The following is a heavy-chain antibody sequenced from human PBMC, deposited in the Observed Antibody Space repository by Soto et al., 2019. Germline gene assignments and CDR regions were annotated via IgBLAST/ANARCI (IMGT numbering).Heavy chain of an antibody. Sequence: HSETLSLTCTVSGCSISSYYWSWIRQPPGKGLEWIGYIYYSGSTNYNPSLKSRVTISVDTSKNQFSLKLSSVTAADTAVYYCARYGYSSSWYPGKYYFDYWGQGTLVTVSS. CDR3: ARYGYSSSWYPGKYYFDY. V-gene: IGHV4-59*01. CDR1: GCSISSYY. J-gene: IGHJ4*02. CDR2: IYYSGST. D-gene: IGHD6-13*01.